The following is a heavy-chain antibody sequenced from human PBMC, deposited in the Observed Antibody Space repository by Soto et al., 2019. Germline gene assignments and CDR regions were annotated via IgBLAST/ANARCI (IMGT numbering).Heavy chain of an antibody. V-gene: IGHV3-21*01. J-gene: IGHJ3*02. CDR1: GFTFSVYT. CDR2: IRSDSSYK. Sequence: PGGSLRLSCAVSGFTFSVYTMDWVRQAPGKGLGWVSSIRSDSSYKYYADSVKGRFTISRDNAKNSLYLQMDSLRAEDTAVYYCSRDLSAEAFDIWGRGTMVTVSS. CDR3: SRDLSAEAFDI.